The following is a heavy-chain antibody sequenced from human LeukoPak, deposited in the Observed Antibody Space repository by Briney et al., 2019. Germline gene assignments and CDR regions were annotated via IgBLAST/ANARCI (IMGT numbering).Heavy chain of an antibody. CDR2: IIPIFSTA. V-gene: IGHV1-69*05. CDR1: GGTFSSYA. J-gene: IGHJ3*02. Sequence: GASVKVSCKASGGTFSSYAISWVRQAPGQGLEWMGGIIPIFSTANYAQKFQGRVTITTDESTSTAYMELSSLRAEDTAVYYCARATLAAAGDNDAFDIWGQGTMVTVSS. CDR3: ARATLAAAGDNDAFDI. D-gene: IGHD6-13*01.